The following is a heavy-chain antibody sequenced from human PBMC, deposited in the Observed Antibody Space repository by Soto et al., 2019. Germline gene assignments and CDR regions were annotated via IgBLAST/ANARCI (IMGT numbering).Heavy chain of an antibody. Sequence: PSETLSLTCTVSGGSISSSSYYWGWIRQPPGKGLEWIGSIYYSGSTYYNPSLKSRVTISVDTSKNQFSLKLSSVTAADTAVYYCARQEQQLVLDYFDYWGQGTLVTVSS. CDR2: IYYSGST. J-gene: IGHJ4*02. D-gene: IGHD6-13*01. CDR3: ARQEQQLVLDYFDY. V-gene: IGHV4-39*01. CDR1: GGSISSSSYY.